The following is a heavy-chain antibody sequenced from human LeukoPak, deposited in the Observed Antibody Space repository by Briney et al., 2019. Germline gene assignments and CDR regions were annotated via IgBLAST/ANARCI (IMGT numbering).Heavy chain of an antibody. CDR3: AKSARSYDILTGLDY. J-gene: IGHJ4*02. CDR1: GFTFSSYG. Sequence: GGSLRLSCAASGFTFSSYGMSWVRQAPGKGLEWVSAISGSGGSTYYADSVKGRFTISRDNSKNTLYLQMNSLRAEDTAVYYCAKSARSYDILTGLDYWGQGTLVTVSS. CDR2: ISGSGGST. V-gene: IGHV3-23*01. D-gene: IGHD3-9*01.